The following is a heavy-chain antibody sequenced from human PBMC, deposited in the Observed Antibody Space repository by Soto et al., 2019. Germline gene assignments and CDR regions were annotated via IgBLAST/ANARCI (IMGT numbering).Heavy chain of an antibody. Sequence: PGESLKISCKGSGYSFTSYWISWVRQMPGKGLEWMGRIDPSDSYTNYSPSFQGHVTISADKSISTAYLQWSSLKASDTAMYYCASSLTGTTGLGYYYGMDVWGQGTTVTVSS. CDR2: IDPSDSYT. V-gene: IGHV5-10-1*01. CDR3: ASSLTGTTGLGYYYGMDV. J-gene: IGHJ6*02. D-gene: IGHD1-7*01. CDR1: GYSFTSYW.